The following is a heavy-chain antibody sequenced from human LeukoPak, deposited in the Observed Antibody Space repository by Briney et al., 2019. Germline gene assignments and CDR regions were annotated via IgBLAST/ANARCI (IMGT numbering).Heavy chain of an antibody. Sequence: PSETLSLTCAVYGGSFSGYYWSWVRQPPGKGLEWIGEINHSGSTNYNPSLKSRVTISVDTSKNQFSLKLTSVSAADTAVYYCARLKLGAYFDLWGRGTLVTVSS. CDR2: INHSGST. V-gene: IGHV4-34*01. J-gene: IGHJ2*01. D-gene: IGHD3-16*01. CDR3: ARLKLGAYFDL. CDR1: GGSFSGYY.